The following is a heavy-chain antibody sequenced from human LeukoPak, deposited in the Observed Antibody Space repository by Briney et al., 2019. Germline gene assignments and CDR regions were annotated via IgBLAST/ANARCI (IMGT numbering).Heavy chain of an antibody. CDR2: ISSSGSTI. D-gene: IGHD6-19*01. Sequence: PSETLSLTCAVYGGSFSGYYMSWIRQAPGKGLEWVSYISSSGSTIYYADSVKGRFTISRDSAKNSLYLQMNSLRAEDTAVYYCARTSAAGYSSGWGQGTLVTVSS. CDR1: GGSFSGYY. V-gene: IGHV3-11*01. J-gene: IGHJ4*02. CDR3: ARTSAAGYSSG.